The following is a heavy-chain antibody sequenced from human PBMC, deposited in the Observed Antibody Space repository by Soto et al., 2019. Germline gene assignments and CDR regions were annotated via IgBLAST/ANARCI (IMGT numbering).Heavy chain of an antibody. CDR2: VYYNGNT. CDR1: GCSIRSGSNY. CDR3: VRQTIVRGVLSWFDP. J-gene: IGHJ5*02. Sequence: QLQLQESGPRLVKPSETLSLICSVSGCSIRSGSNYWAWIRQPPGKGLDWIGTVYYNGNTYYNASMKSRVTISADTSKNKFSLKLSSVSAADTAVYYCVRQTIVRGVLSWFDPWCQGTLVTVSS. V-gene: IGHV4-39*01. D-gene: IGHD3-10*01.